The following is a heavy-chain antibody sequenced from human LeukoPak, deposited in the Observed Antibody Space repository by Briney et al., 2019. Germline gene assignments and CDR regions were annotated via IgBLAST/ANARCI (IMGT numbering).Heavy chain of an antibody. CDR1: GGSISSSSYY. Sequence: SETLSLTCTVSGGSISSSSYYWGWIRQPPGKGLEWIGCIYYSGSTYYNPSLKSRVTISVDTSKNQFSLKLSSVTAADTAVYYCARDSYYYDSSGYYLLPLDYWGQGTLVTVSS. CDR2: IYYSGST. D-gene: IGHD3-22*01. J-gene: IGHJ4*02. V-gene: IGHV4-39*07. CDR3: ARDSYYYDSSGYYLLPLDY.